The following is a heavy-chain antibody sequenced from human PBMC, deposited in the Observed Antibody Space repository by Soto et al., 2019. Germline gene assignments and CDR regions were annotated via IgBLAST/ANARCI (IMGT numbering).Heavy chain of an antibody. D-gene: IGHD4-17*01. CDR3: ARDRRYGDPPFDY. Sequence: PGGSLRLSCAASGFTFSSYSMNWVRQAPGKGLEWVSYISSSSSTIYYADSVKGRFTISRDNAKNSLYLQMNSLRAEDTAVYYCARDRRYGDPPFDYWGQGTLVTVPQ. J-gene: IGHJ4*02. CDR2: ISSSSSTI. V-gene: IGHV3-48*01. CDR1: GFTFSSYS.